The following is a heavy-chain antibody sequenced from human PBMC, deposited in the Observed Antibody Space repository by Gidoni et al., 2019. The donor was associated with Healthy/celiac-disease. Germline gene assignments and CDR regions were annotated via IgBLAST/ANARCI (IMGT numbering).Heavy chain of an antibody. CDR1: GGSFSGYY. CDR3: AGAYCGGDCYSLLSDWYFDL. J-gene: IGHJ2*01. CDR2: INHSGST. Sequence: QVQLQQWGAGLLKPSETLSLTCAVSGGSFSGYYWSWIRQPPGKGLGWIGEINHSGSTNYNPSLKSRVTISVDTSKNQFSLNLSSVTAADTAVYYCAGAYCGGDCYSLLSDWYFDLWGRGTLVTVSS. D-gene: IGHD2-21*02. V-gene: IGHV4-34*01.